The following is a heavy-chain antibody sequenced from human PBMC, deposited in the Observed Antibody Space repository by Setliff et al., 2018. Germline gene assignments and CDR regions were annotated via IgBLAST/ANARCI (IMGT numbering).Heavy chain of an antibody. Sequence: PSETLSLTCAVYGGSFSGYYWSWIRQPPGKGLEWIGEINHSGSTNNNPSLKSRVTISVDTSKNQFSLKLSSVTAADTAVYYCARETTYSSSWYGWFDPWGQGTLVTVSS. CDR1: GGSFSGYY. CDR2: INHSGST. V-gene: IGHV4-34*01. J-gene: IGHJ5*02. CDR3: ARETTYSSSWYGWFDP. D-gene: IGHD6-13*01.